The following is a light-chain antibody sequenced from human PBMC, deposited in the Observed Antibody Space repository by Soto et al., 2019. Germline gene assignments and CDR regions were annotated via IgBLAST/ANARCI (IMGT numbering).Light chain of an antibody. CDR2: EVN. CDR1: SSDVGGYNY. CDR3: SSDAGTYYV. J-gene: IGLJ1*01. Sequence: QSVLAQPPSSSGSPGQSVTISCTGTSSDVGGYNYVSWYQQYPGKAPKILIYEVNKRPSGVPDRFSGSKSGNTASLTVSGLRPEYEAEYLCSSDAGTYYVFGTGTNVNVL. V-gene: IGLV2-8*01.